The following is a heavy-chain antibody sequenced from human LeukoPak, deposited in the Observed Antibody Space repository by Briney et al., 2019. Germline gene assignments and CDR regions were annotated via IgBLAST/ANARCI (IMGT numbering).Heavy chain of an antibody. CDR2: ISASGGST. V-gene: IGHV3-23*01. CDR1: GFTFTSYA. J-gene: IGHJ6*03. CDR3: AKNYGSGSSVKYYYYMDV. D-gene: IGHD3-10*01. Sequence: GGSLRLSCAASGFTFTSYAMSWVRQAPKKGLEWVSVISASGGSTNYADSVKGRFTISRDNSKNTLYLQMNSLRAEDSAVYYCAKNYGSGSSVKYYYYMDVWGKGTTVTISS.